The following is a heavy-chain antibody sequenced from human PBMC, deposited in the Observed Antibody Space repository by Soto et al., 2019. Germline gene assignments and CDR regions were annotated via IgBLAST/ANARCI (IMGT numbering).Heavy chain of an antibody. Sequence: PSETMSLASTVSGDSISIFYWGWIRQPPGKGLGWIGYIYYTGSTNYNPSLKSRVTMSVDTSKKQSSLKLTSVTAADTSVEYCATQRGNCFDYWGQGSLVTVSS. J-gene: IGHJ4*02. CDR3: ATQRGNCFDY. D-gene: IGHD3-10*01. V-gene: IGHV4-59*01. CDR1: GDSISIFY. CDR2: IYYTGST.